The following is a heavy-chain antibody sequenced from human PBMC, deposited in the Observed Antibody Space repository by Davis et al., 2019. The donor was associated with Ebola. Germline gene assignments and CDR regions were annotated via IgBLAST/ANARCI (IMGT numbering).Heavy chain of an antibody. Sequence: GESLKISCTDSVITFSSYAMTWVRQAPGKGLEWVSAISGSGGSTYYADSVKGRFTISKDNSKNTLYLQMNSLRAEDTAVYYCARAGAVAGMRIYYYYYYGMDVWGKGTTVTVSS. J-gene: IGHJ6*04. CDR1: VITFSSYA. V-gene: IGHV3-23*01. CDR2: ISGSGGST. CDR3: ARAGAVAGMRIYYYYYYGMDV. D-gene: IGHD6-19*01.